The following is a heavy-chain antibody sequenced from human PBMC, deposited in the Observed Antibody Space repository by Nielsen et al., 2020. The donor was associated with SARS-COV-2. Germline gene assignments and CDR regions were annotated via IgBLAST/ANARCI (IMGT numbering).Heavy chain of an antibody. CDR3: AAPYCSSTSCSDAFDI. Sequence: SVKVSCKASGGTFRDYGIIWVRQAPGQGLEWMGGINPMYGTSHYAQNFQGRVTITADESTSTVYMELGSLTSEDTAVYYCAAPYCSSTSCSDAFDIWGQGTMVTVSS. D-gene: IGHD2-2*01. CDR1: GGTFRDYG. CDR2: INPMYGTS. J-gene: IGHJ3*02. V-gene: IGHV1-69*13.